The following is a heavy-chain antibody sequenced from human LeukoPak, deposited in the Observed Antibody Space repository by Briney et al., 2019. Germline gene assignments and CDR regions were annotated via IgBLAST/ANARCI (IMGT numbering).Heavy chain of an antibody. CDR2: IIPIFGTA. CDR1: GGTFSSYA. Sequence: GASVKVSCKASGGTFSSYAISWVRQAPGQGLEWMGGIIPIFGTANYAQKFQGRVTITADESTSTAYMELSSLRSEDTAVYYCARGGRAVFHWFDPWGQGTLVTVSS. J-gene: IGHJ5*02. D-gene: IGHD1-14*01. V-gene: IGHV1-69*13. CDR3: ARGGRAVFHWFDP.